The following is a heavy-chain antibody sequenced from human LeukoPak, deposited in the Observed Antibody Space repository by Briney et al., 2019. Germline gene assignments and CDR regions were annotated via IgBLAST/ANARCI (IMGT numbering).Heavy chain of an antibody. CDR3: AKDFFPGRYPTWFDP. V-gene: IGHV3-30*02. CDR1: GFTFSSYG. CDR2: IRYDGSNK. J-gene: IGHJ5*02. Sequence: GGSLRLSCAASGFTFSSYGMHWVRQAPGKGLEWVAFIRYDGSNKYYADSVKGRFTISRDNSKNTLYLQMNSLRAEDTAVYYCAKDFFPGRYPTWFDPWGQGTLVTVSS. D-gene: IGHD3-10*01.